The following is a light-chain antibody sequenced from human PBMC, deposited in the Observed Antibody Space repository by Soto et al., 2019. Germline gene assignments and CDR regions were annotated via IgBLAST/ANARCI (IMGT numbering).Light chain of an antibody. Sequence: DIQMTQSPSSLSASVGDRVTITCQASQDISNYLNWYQQKPGKAPKLLIYDASNLETGVPSRFSGSGSGTDFTVTISSLQPEDIATYYWQQYDNLPRTFGPGTKVDIK. CDR1: QDISNY. V-gene: IGKV1-33*01. CDR2: DAS. J-gene: IGKJ3*01. CDR3: QQYDNLPRT.